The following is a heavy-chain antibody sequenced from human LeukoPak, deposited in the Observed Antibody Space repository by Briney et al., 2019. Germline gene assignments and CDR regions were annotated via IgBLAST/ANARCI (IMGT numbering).Heavy chain of an antibody. D-gene: IGHD2-21*02. J-gene: IGHJ4*02. CDR3: ASPLVPAIEGY. CDR1: GFTFSSYS. Sequence: GGSLRLSCAASGFTFSSYSRTGFRQAPGKGLKGVSYISSSSSTIYYADSVKGRFTISRDNAKNSLYLQMNSLRAEDTAVSYCASPLVPAIEGYWGPGTLVIVSS. V-gene: IGHV3-48*04. CDR2: ISSSSSTI.